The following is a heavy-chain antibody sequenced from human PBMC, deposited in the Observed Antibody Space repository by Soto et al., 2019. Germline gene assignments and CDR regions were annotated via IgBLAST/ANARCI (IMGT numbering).Heavy chain of an antibody. J-gene: IGHJ5*02. CDR2: IDPSDSQT. CDR3: XREGDYSNHWGRRWFDP. V-gene: IGHV5-10-1*01. D-gene: IGHD4-4*01. Sequence: PGESLKISCNGSGYSFAVYCITWLRQNPGKGLEWMGRIDPSDSQTYYSPSFRGHVTISVTKSITTVFLQWSSLRAADTAVYYCXREGDYSNHWGRRWFDPWGQGTLVTVSS. CDR1: GYSFAVYC.